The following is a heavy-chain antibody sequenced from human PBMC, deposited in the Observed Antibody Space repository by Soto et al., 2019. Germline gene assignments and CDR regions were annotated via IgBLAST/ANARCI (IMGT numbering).Heavy chain of an antibody. J-gene: IGHJ5*02. CDR3: AHTLCGIYDSSGNWFDP. CDR2: IYWDDDK. CDR1: GFSLSTSGVG. D-gene: IGHD3-22*01. V-gene: IGHV2-5*02. Sequence: QITLKESGPTLVKPTQTLTLTCTFSGFSLSTSGVGVGWIRQPPGKALEWLALIYWDDDKRYSPSLKSRLTITKDTAKNQLVLTITNMDPVDTATYYCAHTLCGIYDSSGNWFDPWGQGTLVTVSS.